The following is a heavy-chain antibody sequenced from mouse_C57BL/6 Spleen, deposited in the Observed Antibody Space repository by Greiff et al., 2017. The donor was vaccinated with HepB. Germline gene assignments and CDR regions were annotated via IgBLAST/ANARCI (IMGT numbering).Heavy chain of an antibody. D-gene: IGHD1-1*01. J-gene: IGHJ2*01. Sequence: EVMLVESEGGLVQPGSSMKLSCTASGFTFSDYYMAWVRQVPEKGLEWVANINYDGSSTYYLDSLKSRFIISRDNAKNILYLQMSSLKSEDTATYYCARDQDYGSRGLDYWGQGTTLTVSS. CDR2: INYDGSST. V-gene: IGHV5-16*01. CDR3: ARDQDYGSRGLDY. CDR1: GFTFSDYY.